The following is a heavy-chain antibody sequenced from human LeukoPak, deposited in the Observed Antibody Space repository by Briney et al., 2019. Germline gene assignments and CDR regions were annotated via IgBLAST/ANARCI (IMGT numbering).Heavy chain of an antibody. Sequence: SETLSPTCAVSGDPISSSNWWSWVRQPPGKGLEWIGQIYHSGSTNYNPSLKSRVTISLDKSKNQFSLELTSVTAADTAVYYCARSFRYSGYDYYFDPWGQGTLVTVSS. CDR3: ARSFRYSGYDYYFDP. V-gene: IGHV4-4*02. CDR1: GDPISSSNW. CDR2: IYHSGST. J-gene: IGHJ5*02. D-gene: IGHD5-12*01.